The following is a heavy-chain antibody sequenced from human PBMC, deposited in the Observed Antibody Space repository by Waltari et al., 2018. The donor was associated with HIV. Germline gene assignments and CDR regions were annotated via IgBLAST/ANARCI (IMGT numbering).Heavy chain of an antibody. CDR3: ARSASGNYYQDPADT. V-gene: IGHV3-30*01. D-gene: IGHD3-10*01. CDR2: LSYDGTKK. J-gene: IGHJ5*02. Sequence: VQLVASGGGVVPPGVPIRPSCTAPGRTFSDYAIPWVRQVPGKGLYWVAVLSYDGTKKYYGDSVKGRFTVSRDNSKNTLYLQMTSLTTDDTAMFYCARSASGNYYQDPADTWGQGTLVSVFS. CDR1: GRTFSDYA.